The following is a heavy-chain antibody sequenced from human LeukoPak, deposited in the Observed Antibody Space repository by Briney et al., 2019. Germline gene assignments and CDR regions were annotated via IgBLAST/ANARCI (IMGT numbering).Heavy chain of an antibody. CDR2: IYSGGST. Sequence: GGSLRLSCTASGFTVSSNYMSWVRQAPGKGLEWVSVIYSGGSTYYADSVKGRFTISRDNSKNTLYLQMNSLRAEDTAVYYCARDPMYSSYWHDYWGQGTLVTVSS. CDR1: GFTVSSNY. D-gene: IGHD6-6*01. J-gene: IGHJ4*02. V-gene: IGHV3-66*01. CDR3: ARDPMYSSYWHDY.